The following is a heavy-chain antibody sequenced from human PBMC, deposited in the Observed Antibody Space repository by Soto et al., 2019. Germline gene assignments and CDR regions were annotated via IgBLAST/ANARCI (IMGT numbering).Heavy chain of an antibody. J-gene: IGHJ6*02. Sequence: SETLSLPCTVSGGTISSYDWRWIRQPPGKGLEWIGYIYYSGSTNYNPSLKSRVTISVDTSKNQFSLKLSSVTAADTAVYYCARDTLTTVTSHGMDVWGQGTTVTVSS. CDR3: ARDTLTTVTSHGMDV. CDR1: GGTISSYD. V-gene: IGHV4-59*01. D-gene: IGHD4-17*01. CDR2: IYYSGST.